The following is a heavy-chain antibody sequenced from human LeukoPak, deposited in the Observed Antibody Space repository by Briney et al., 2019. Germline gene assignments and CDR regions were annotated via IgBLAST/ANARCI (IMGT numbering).Heavy chain of an antibody. CDR1: GFTVSSNY. D-gene: IGHD6-13*01. J-gene: IGHJ4*02. Sequence: GGSLRLSCAASGFTVSSNYMSWVRQALGKGLEWVSVIYSGGSTYYADSVKGRFTISRDNSKNTLYLQMNSLRAEDTAVYYCASANSSSWPHEYDYWGQGTLVTVSS. CDR2: IYSGGST. CDR3: ASANSSSWPHEYDY. V-gene: IGHV3-53*01.